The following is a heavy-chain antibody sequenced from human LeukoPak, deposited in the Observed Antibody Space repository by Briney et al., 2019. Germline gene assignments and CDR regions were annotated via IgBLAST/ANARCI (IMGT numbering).Heavy chain of an antibody. D-gene: IGHD3-16*01. CDR3: ARELGGYFDY. CDR2: IFYSGST. J-gene: IGHJ4*02. CDR1: GGSISSYF. Sequence: SETLSLTCTVSGGSISSYFWSWIRQPPGKGLEWIGYIFYSGSTNYNPSLKSRVTISVDTSKNQFSLKLTSVTAADTAMYYCARELGGYFDYWGQGTVVTVSS. V-gene: IGHV4-59*01.